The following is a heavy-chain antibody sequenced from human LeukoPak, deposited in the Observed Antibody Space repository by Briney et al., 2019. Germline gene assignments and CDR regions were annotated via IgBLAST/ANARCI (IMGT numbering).Heavy chain of an antibody. CDR1: GYTFTCYY. D-gene: IGHD3-22*01. CDR2: INPKSGGT. V-gene: IGHV1-2*02. Sequence: ASVKVSCKASGYTFTCYYIHWVRQAPGQGLEWMGWINPKSGGTKYAQKFQDRVTMTSDTSISTAYMELSSLKSDDTAVFFCARVDDSRGYLQSAFDFWGQGTLVTVSS. CDR3: ARVDDSRGYLQSAFDF. J-gene: IGHJ4*02.